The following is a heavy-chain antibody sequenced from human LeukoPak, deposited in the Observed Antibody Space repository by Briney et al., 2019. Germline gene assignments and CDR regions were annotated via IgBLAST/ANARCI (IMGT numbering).Heavy chain of an antibody. CDR1: GFSFRTYS. D-gene: IGHD3-10*01. CDR3: TRDAGQFVDHDVFDF. V-gene: IGHV3-21*01. J-gene: IGHJ3*01. CDR2: ISPTSWTI. Sequence: GSLRLSFAASGFSFRTYSINWVRQAPGRGLEGVSSISPTSWTIYQADSVKGRFTVSRDNAKNSVFLQMDSLRAEDEAVYYCTRDAGQFVDHDVFDFWGQGTMVTVSS.